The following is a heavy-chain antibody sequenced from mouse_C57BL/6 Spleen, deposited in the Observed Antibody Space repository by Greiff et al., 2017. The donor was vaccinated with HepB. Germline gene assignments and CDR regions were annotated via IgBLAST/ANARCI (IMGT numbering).Heavy chain of an antibody. D-gene: IGHD2-3*01. CDR2: IDPSDSYT. Sequence: VQLQQPGAELVRPGTSVKLSCKASGYTFTSYWMHWVKQRPGQGLEWIGVIDPSDSYTNYNQKFKGKATLTVDTSSSTAYMQLSSLTSEDSAVYYCARSRWMDYWGQGTSVTVSS. CDR3: ARSRWMDY. CDR1: GYTFTSYW. V-gene: IGHV1-59*01. J-gene: IGHJ4*01.